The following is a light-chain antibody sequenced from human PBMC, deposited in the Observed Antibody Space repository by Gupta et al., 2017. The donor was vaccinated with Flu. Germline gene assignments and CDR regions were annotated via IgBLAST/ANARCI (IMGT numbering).Light chain of an antibody. CDR1: QTVSNY. J-gene: IGKJ3*01. CDR3: LQGVTTPLT. V-gene: IGKV1-39*01. Sequence: GDRVTITCRADQTVSNYLSWYQQKPGKAPRLLISSASHLESGVPSRFRGSGSGTNFILTIDNLQPDDFATYYCLQGVTTPLTFGPGTKVHIQ. CDR2: SAS.